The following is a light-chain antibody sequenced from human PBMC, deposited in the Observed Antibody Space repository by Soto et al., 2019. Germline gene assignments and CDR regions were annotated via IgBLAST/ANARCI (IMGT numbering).Light chain of an antibody. CDR3: SSYTGRSLYV. CDR1: NNDVGGYES. Sequence: QSALTQPASVSGCPGQSITLSCTGTNNDVGGYESVSWYQQHAGRAPKLIIYDVSNRPSGISGRFSGSKFGNTASLTISGIQAEDEADYYCSSYTGRSLYVFGTGTKLTVL. CDR2: DVS. V-gene: IGLV2-14*01. J-gene: IGLJ1*01.